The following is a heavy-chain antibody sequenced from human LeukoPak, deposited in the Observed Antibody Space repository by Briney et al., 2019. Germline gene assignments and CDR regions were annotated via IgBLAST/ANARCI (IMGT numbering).Heavy chain of an antibody. D-gene: IGHD3-10*01. CDR2: INHSGST. V-gene: IGHV4-34*01. J-gene: IGHJ4*02. Sequence: SETLSLTCAVYGGSFSGYNWSRIRQPPGKGLEWIGEINHSGSTNYNPSLKSRVTISVDTSKNQFSLKLSSVTAADTAVYYCARGLPRDYYGSGSYYKPPDYWGQGTLVTVSS. CDR3: ARGLPRDYYGSGSYYKPPDY. CDR1: GGSFSGYN.